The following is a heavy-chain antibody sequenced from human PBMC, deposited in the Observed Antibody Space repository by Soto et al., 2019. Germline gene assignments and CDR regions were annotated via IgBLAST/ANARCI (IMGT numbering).Heavy chain of an antibody. Sequence: GSLRLSCAASGFTFSNYEMHWVRQAPGKGLECVSAISDSGGRTYYADSVKGRFTISRDNSKNTLYLQMNSLRAEDTAVYYCAKDRRTIMYYYDSSGSLWGQGTMVTVSS. CDR2: ISDSGGRT. V-gene: IGHV3-23*01. CDR3: AKDRRTIMYYYDSSGSL. D-gene: IGHD3-22*01. J-gene: IGHJ3*01. CDR1: GFTFSNYE.